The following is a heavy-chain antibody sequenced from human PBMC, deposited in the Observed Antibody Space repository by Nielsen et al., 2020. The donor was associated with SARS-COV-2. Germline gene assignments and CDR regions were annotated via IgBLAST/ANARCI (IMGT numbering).Heavy chain of an antibody. CDR2: IKQDGSEK. Sequence: WIRQPPGKGLEWVANIKQDGSEKYYVDSVKGRFTISRDNAKNSLYLQMNSLRAEDTAVYYCARDGFSSSWNNWFDPWGQGTLVTVSS. D-gene: IGHD6-13*01. CDR3: ARDGFSSSWNNWFDP. V-gene: IGHV3-7*01. J-gene: IGHJ5*02.